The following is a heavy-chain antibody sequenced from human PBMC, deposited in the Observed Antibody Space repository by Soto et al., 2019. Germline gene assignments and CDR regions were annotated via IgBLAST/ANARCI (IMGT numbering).Heavy chain of an antibody. CDR3: ARVSWREKYGTDV. CDR2: ITFSGNTV. Sequence: PGGSLRLSCAASGFTFSDSYMSWIRQAPGKGLEWISYITFSGNTVYYADSLKGRFTISRDNAKNSLYLQMNRLRAEDTAVYYCARVSWREKYGTDVWGQGTTVTVSS. J-gene: IGHJ6*02. CDR1: GFTFSDSY. V-gene: IGHV3-11*01.